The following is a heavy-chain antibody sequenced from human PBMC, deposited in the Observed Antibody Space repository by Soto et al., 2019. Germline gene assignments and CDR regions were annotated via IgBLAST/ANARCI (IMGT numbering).Heavy chain of an antibody. CDR1: GGTFSSYA. Sequence: QVQLVQSGAEVKKPGSSVKVSCKASGGTFSSYAISWVRQAPGQGLEWMGGIIPIFGTANYAQKFQGRVTITAVESTSAAYMELSSLRSEDTAVYYCARGTYYDTSESGGMDVWGQGTTVTVSS. V-gene: IGHV1-69*12. CDR2: IIPIFGTA. CDR3: ARGTYYDTSESGGMDV. D-gene: IGHD3-22*01. J-gene: IGHJ6*02.